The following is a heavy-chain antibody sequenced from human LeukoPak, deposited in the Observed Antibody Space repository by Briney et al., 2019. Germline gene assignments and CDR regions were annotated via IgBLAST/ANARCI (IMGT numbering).Heavy chain of an antibody. CDR2: ISYDGSNK. Sequence: GRSLRLSCAASGFTFSNFGMHWVRQAPAKGLEWVAVISYDGSNKYYADSVKGRFTIARDNSKNTLYLQMNSLRAEDTAVYYCAKDYNLIVRGVRDYFDYWGQGTLVTVSS. V-gene: IGHV3-30*18. CDR1: GFTFSNFG. CDR3: AKDYNLIVRGVRDYFDY. D-gene: IGHD3-10*01. J-gene: IGHJ4*02.